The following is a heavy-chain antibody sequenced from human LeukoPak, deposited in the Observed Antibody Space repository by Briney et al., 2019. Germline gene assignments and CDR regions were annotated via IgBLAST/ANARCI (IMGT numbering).Heavy chain of an antibody. J-gene: IGHJ4*02. D-gene: IGHD2-2*01. CDR1: GYTFTSYG. V-gene: IGHV1-18*01. CDR2: ISAYNGNT. CDR3: ARDSLGYCSRTSCSYGVY. Sequence: ASVKVSCKASGYTFTSYGISWVRQAPGQGLEWMGWISAYNGNTNYAQKLQGRVTMTTDTSTSTAYMELRSLRSDDTAVYYCARDSLGYCSRTSCSYGVYWGQGTLVTVSS.